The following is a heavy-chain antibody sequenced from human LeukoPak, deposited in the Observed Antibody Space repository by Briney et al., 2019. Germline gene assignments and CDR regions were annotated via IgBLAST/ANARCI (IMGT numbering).Heavy chain of an antibody. J-gene: IGHJ4*02. CDR1: GGSFSGYF. CDR3: ARETGTYVDY. V-gene: IGHV4-34*01. D-gene: IGHD1/OR15-1a*01. Sequence: SETLSLTCAVYGGSFSGYFWSYIRQPPGKGLEWLGEISHSGSTNYSPSLKSRVTISVDTSKNQFSLKLSSVTAADTAVYYCARETGTYVDYWGQGTLVTVSS. CDR2: ISHSGST.